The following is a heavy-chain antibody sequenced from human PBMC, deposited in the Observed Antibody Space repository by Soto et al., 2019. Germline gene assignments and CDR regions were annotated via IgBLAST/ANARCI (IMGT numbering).Heavy chain of an antibody. V-gene: IGHV3-48*02. CDR1: GCTFSSYS. Sequence: GGSLRLSCAASGCTFSSYSMNWVRQAPGKGLEWVSYISSSSSTIYYADSVKGRFTISRDNAKNSLYLQMNSLRDEDTAVYYCARDLRGYNFGNFDYCGQGTLVTVSS. J-gene: IGHJ4*02. CDR3: ARDLRGYNFGNFDY. CDR2: ISSSSSTI. D-gene: IGHD5-12*01.